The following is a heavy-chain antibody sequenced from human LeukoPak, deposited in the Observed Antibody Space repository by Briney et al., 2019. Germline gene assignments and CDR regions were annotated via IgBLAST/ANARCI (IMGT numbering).Heavy chain of an antibody. D-gene: IGHD2-8*01. CDR1: GFTFSSYG. V-gene: IGHV3-23*01. J-gene: IGHJ6*03. Sequence: GGSLRLSCEASGFTFSSYGMNWVRQAPGKGLEWVSAISGSGDSTYYADSVRGRFTISRDNSKNTLFLQMNSLRAEDTAVYYCAKTFQWYYMDVWGKGTTVTISS. CDR2: ISGSGDST. CDR3: AKTFQWYYMDV.